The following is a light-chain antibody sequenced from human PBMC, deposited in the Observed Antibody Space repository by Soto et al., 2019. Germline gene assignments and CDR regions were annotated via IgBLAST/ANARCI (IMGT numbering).Light chain of an antibody. CDR2: DAS. CDR3: QQYGRSAGLFT. CDR1: QSVSNTY. V-gene: IGKV3-20*01. J-gene: IGKJ3*01. Sequence: EIVLKQSPGTLSLSPGERATLSCRASQSVSNTYLAWYQQKPGQAPRLLIYDASSRATGIPDRFSGSGSGTDFTLTISRLEPEDFAVYYCQQYGRSAGLFTFGPGTKVDIK.